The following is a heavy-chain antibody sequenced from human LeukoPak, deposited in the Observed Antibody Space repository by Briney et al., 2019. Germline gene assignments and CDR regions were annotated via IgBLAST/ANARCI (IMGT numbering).Heavy chain of an antibody. J-gene: IGHJ4*02. D-gene: IGHD6-6*01. V-gene: IGHV4-39*01. CDR1: GGSISSSSYY. CDR2: IYYSGST. Sequence: SETLSLTCTVSGGSISSSSYYWGWIRQPPGKGLEWIGSIYYSGSTYYNPSLKSRVTISVDTSKNQFSLTPSSVTAADTAVYYCARQYSSSSFDYWGQGTLVTVSS. CDR3: ARQYSSSSFDY.